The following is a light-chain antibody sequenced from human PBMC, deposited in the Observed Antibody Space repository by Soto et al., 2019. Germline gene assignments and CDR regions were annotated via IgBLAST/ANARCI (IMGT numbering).Light chain of an antibody. V-gene: IGKV3-20*01. J-gene: IGKJ1*01. CDR2: GTS. CDR1: QRLVTFY. CDR3: QQYGRSPLT. Sequence: ESVLTQSPGTLSLSPGERATLSCRASQRLVTFYLAWYQQKPGQAPRLLMYGTSNRATGIPERFSGSGSGTDFTLTISRLEPEDSAVYYCQQYGRSPLTFGQGTKVDIK.